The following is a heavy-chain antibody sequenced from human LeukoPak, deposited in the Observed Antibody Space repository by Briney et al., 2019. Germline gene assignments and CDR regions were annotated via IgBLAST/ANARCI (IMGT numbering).Heavy chain of an antibody. CDR3: ARVGDKVPDY. D-gene: IGHD3-16*01. CDR1: GGSLSIYY. V-gene: IGHV4-4*07. CDR2: IYTSGST. J-gene: IGHJ4*02. Sequence: SEGLSLTCTDSGGSLSIYYWSWIRQPAGEGLEWIGRIYTSGSTNYNPSLKRRVTMSVDTSKNQFSLKLSSVTAADTAVYYGARVGDKVPDYSGQGTLVTVSS.